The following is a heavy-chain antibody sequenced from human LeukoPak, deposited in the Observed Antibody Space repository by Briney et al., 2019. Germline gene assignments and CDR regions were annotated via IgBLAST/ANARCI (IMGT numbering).Heavy chain of an antibody. V-gene: IGHV4-59*12. CDR2: IYYSGST. Sequence: SETLSLTCTVSGGSISSYYWSWVRQPPGKGLEWSGYIYYSGSTNYNPSLKSRVTISVDTSKNQFSLKLSSVTAADTAVYYCARVDSSGYYPYYFDYWGQGTLVTVSS. CDR3: ARVDSSGYYPYYFDY. CDR1: GGSISSYY. D-gene: IGHD3-22*01. J-gene: IGHJ4*02.